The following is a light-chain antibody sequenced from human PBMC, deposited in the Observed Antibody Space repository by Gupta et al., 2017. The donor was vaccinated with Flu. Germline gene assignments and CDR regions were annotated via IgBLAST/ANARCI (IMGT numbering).Light chain of an antibody. J-gene: IGKJ2*01. V-gene: IGKV1-12*01. CDR1: QGINIL. CDR2: AAS. CDR3: QQTNSFPVA. Sequence: PSCVSASVGDSVTVTCRASQGINILLARLQQKPGQAPKPLIYAASNLESGVPSRFSGSGSGTDFTLTISSLQPEDFATYYCQQTNSFPVAFGQGTKLEIK.